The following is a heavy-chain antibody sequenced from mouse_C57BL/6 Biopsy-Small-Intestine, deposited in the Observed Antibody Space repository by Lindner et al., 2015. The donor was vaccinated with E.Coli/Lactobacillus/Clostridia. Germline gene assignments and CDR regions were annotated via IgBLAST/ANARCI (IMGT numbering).Heavy chain of an antibody. CDR3: AGLRHFDY. CDR2: INPSSSYT. D-gene: IGHD2-12*01. V-gene: IGHV1-4*01. J-gene: IGHJ2*01. Sequence: VQLQESGAELARPGASVKMSCQAFGYTFTSYTMHWVKQRPGQGLEWIGYINPSSSYTKYNQKFKDKATLTADKSSRTAYMQLSSLTSEDSAVYYCAGLRHFDYWGQGTTLTVSS. CDR1: GYTFTSYT.